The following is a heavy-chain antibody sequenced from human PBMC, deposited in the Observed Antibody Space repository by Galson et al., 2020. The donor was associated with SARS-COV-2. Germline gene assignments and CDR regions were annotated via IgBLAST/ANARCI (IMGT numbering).Heavy chain of an antibody. V-gene: IGHV4-39*01. D-gene: IGHD3-22*01. J-gene: IGHJ4*02. CDR3: AAIRASYYDSNGYQGYYFDY. CDR1: GRTISSRSYN. Sequence: SETLSLTCTVPGRTISSRSYNWGWIRQPPGNGLAWIGTNYYSRPSSYHPSLKSRVILSIDRSKNQFSLKLSPVTAADTAMYYCAAIRASYYDSNGYQGYYFDYWGQGTLVTVSP. CDR2: NYYSRPS.